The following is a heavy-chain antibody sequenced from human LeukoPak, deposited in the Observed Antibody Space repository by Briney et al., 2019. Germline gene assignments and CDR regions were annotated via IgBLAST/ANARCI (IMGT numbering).Heavy chain of an antibody. CDR1: GFTFSSYS. CDR2: ISSSSSYI. CDR3: ARLGRHYYDSSGYYRSGDY. V-gene: IGHV3-21*01. Sequence: GGSLRLSCATSGFTFSSYSMNWVRQAPGKGLEWVSSISSSSSYIYYADSVKGRFTISRDNAKNSLYLQMNSLRAEDTAVYYCARLGRHYYDSSGYYRSGDYWGQGTLVTVSS. D-gene: IGHD3-22*01. J-gene: IGHJ4*02.